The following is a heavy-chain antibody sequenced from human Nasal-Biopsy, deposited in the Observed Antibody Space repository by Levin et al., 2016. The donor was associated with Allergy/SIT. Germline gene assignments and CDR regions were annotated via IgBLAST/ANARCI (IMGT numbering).Heavy chain of an antibody. V-gene: IGHV4-34*01. J-gene: IGHJ4*02. CDR2: IRHTGDI. CDR3: ARGFSLITYEYGPRKHFDT. Sequence: SCGVSGGTFNGYYWTWIRQRPGKGLEWIGEIRHTGDIKYNVSLRSRVTMSVDPSKNQFSLRLSAVTAADTAVYYCARGFSLITYEYGPRKHFDTWGQGTLVSVSS. CDR1: GGTFNGYY. D-gene: IGHD4/OR15-4a*01.